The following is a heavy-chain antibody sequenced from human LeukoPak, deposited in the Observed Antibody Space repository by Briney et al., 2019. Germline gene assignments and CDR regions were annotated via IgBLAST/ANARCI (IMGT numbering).Heavy chain of an antibody. J-gene: IGHJ4*02. Sequence: LSLTCTVSGYSISSGYYWGWFRQAPGKGLEWVGFIRSKAYGGTTEYAASVKGRFTISRDDSKSIAYLQMNSLKSEDTAVYYCTRGKGDQGWYWGQGTLVTVSS. V-gene: IGHV3-49*03. CDR3: TRGKGDQGWY. D-gene: IGHD2-15*01. CDR2: IRSKAYGGTT. CDR1: GYSISSGYY.